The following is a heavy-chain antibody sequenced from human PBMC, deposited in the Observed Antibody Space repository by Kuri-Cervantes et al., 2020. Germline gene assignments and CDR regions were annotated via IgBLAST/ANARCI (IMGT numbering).Heavy chain of an antibody. V-gene: IGHV4-59*13. J-gene: IGHJ4*02. D-gene: IGHD3-10*01. CDR3: ARAGPGDTMVRGVITRPRYFDY. CDR1: GGSISSYN. Sequence: GSLRLSCTVSGGSISSYNWSWIRQPPGKGLEWIGYIHYSGSTNYNPSLKSRVTISVDTSKNQFSLKLSSVTAADTAVYYCARAGPGDTMVRGVITRPRYFDYWGQGTLVTVSS. CDR2: IHYSGST.